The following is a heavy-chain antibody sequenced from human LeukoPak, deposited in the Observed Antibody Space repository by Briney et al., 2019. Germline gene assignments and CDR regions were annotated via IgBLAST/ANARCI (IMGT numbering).Heavy chain of an antibody. Sequence: PGGSLRLSCAASGFTFSSYAMSWVRQAPGKGLEWVSVISGSGGSTYYADSVKGRFTISRDNSKNTLYLQMNSLRAEDTAVYYCAKELTRYCSSTSCSYNWFDPWGQGTLVTVSS. J-gene: IGHJ5*02. V-gene: IGHV3-23*01. CDR1: GFTFSSYA. D-gene: IGHD2-2*01. CDR3: AKELTRYCSSTSCSYNWFDP. CDR2: ISGSGGST.